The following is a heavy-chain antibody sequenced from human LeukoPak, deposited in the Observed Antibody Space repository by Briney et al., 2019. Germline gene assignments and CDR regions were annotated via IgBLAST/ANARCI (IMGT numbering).Heavy chain of an antibody. CDR2: ISSSGNTI. CDR1: GFTLSSYE. Sequence: GGSLRLSCAASGFTLSSYEMNWVRQAPGKGLEWVSYISSSGNTIYYADSVKGRFTISRDNAKNSLYLQMNSLRAEDTAVYYCATSRGSWPDYFDYWGQGTLVTVSS. CDR3: ATSRGSWPDYFDY. J-gene: IGHJ4*02. D-gene: IGHD6-13*01. V-gene: IGHV3-48*03.